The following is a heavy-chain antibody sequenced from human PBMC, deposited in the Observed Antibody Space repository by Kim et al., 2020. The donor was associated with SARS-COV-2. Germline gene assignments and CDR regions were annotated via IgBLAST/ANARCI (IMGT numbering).Heavy chain of an antibody. CDR2: IWYDGSNK. CDR3: ARDHYDFWSGSTRYFDL. CDR1: GFTFSSYG. J-gene: IGHJ2*01. Sequence: GGSLRLSCAASGFTFSSYGMHWVRQAPGKGLEWVAVIWYDGSNKYYADSVKGRFTISRDNSKNTLYLQMNNLRAEDTAVYYCARDHYDFWSGSTRYFDLWGRGTLVTVSS. V-gene: IGHV3-33*01. D-gene: IGHD3-3*01.